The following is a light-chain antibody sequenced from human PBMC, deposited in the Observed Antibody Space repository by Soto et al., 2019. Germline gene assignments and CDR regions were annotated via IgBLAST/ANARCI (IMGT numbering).Light chain of an antibody. Sequence: LTQSPGTLSLSPGERATLSCRASQSVNNNYLAWYQQKPGQSPRLLIYGASIRATAIPDRFSGSGSGTDFTLTISRLEPEDSAVYYCQQHSRSITFGGGTKVDIK. CDR2: GAS. J-gene: IGKJ4*01. CDR3: QQHSRSIT. CDR1: QSVNNNY. V-gene: IGKV3-20*01.